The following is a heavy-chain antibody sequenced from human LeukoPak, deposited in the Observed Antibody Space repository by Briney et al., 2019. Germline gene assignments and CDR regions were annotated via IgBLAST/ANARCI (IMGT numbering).Heavy chain of an antibody. D-gene: IGHD3-3*01. CDR2: INPNSGGT. Sequence: ASVKVSCKASGYTFTGYYMHWVRQAPGQGLEWMGWINPNSGGTNYAQKFQGRVTMTRDTSISTAYMELSWLRSDDTAVYYCARGGDFWSGYGPSYYFDYWGQGTLVTVSS. CDR3: ARGGDFWSGYGPSYYFDY. CDR1: GYTFTGYY. V-gene: IGHV1-2*02. J-gene: IGHJ4*02.